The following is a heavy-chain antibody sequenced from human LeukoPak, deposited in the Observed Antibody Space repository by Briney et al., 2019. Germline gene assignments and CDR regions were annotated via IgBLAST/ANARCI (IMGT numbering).Heavy chain of an antibody. Sequence: PSETLSLTCIVADGSISSYYWSWIRQPPGKGLEWMGYIHSSGTTNYSPSLKSRITMSLDTSKNQFSLRLRSVTAADTAMYYCAREGAFDIWGQGTMVTVSS. CDR2: IHSSGTT. V-gene: IGHV4-59*01. CDR3: AREGAFDI. CDR1: DGSISSYY. J-gene: IGHJ3*02.